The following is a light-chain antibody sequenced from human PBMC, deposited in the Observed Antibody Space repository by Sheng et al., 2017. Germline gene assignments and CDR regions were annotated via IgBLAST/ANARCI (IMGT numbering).Light chain of an antibody. CDR2: GAS. CDR1: QTISSN. V-gene: IGKV3-15*01. J-gene: IGKJ4*01. CDR3: QQYYSWPLT. Sequence: EVVMTQSPATLSVSPGERATLSCRASQTISSNLAWYQQKPGQAPRLLTKGASTRAAGIPARFSGSGSGTEFTLTISSLQSEDFAVYYCQQYYSWPLTFGGGTKVEIK.